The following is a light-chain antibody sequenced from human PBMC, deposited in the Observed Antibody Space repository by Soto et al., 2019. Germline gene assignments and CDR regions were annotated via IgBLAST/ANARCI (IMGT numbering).Light chain of an antibody. CDR3: QAWDSSTGLV. J-gene: IGLJ2*01. Sequence: SYELTQPPSVSVSPGQTASITCSGDKLGDKYACWYQQKPGQSPVLVIYQDSKRPSGIPERFSGSNSGNTATLTISGTQAMDEADYYCQAWDSSTGLVFGGGTKLTFL. CDR2: QDS. V-gene: IGLV3-1*01. CDR1: KLGDKY.